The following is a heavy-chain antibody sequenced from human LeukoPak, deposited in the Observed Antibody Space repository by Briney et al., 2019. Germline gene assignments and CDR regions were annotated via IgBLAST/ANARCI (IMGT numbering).Heavy chain of an antibody. CDR2: ISSSGGGT. Sequence: GGSLRLSCAASGFTFITYDMNWVRQAPGKGLEWVSSISSSGGGTYYADSVKGRFTISRDNSKNTLSLQMNSLKAEDTAVYYCAKINSGSYTDYWGQGTLVTVSS. V-gene: IGHV3-23*01. J-gene: IGHJ4*02. D-gene: IGHD1-26*01. CDR1: GFTFITYD. CDR3: AKINSGSYTDY.